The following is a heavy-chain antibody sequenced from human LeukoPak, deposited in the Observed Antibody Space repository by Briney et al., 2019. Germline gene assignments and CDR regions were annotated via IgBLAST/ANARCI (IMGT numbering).Heavy chain of an antibody. CDR2: IYYSGGT. V-gene: IGHV4-59*01. J-gene: IGHJ6*03. CDR1: GGSINSYY. D-gene: IGHD6-13*01. CDR3: ARRAAAVGTYYMDV. Sequence: PSETLSLTCTVSGGSINSYYWNWIRQPPGKGLEWIGYIYYSGGTNYNPSLKSRVTIAVDTSKNHFSLKLSSVTAADTAVYYCARRAAAVGTYYMDVWGKGTMVTASS.